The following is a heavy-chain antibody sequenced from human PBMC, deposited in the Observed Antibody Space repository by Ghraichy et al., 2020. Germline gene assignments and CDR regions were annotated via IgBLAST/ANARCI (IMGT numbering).Heavy chain of an antibody. Sequence: GGSLRLSCAASGFTVTTNSMSWVRQAPGKGLEWVSVIYSAGYAYYADSVKGRFTIPRDTSKNTLYLHMNSLRAEDTAFYYCAGDPPGGSGFYYFNYWGQGTLVTVSS. J-gene: IGHJ4*02. CDR3: AGDPPGGSGFYYFNY. CDR1: GFTVTTNS. V-gene: IGHV3-53*01. CDR2: IYSAGYA. D-gene: IGHD6-19*01.